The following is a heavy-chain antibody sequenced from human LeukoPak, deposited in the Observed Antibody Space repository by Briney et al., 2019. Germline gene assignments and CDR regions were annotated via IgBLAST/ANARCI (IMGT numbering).Heavy chain of an antibody. J-gene: IGHJ5*01. D-gene: IGHD4-23*01. Sequence: GESLKISCKASGYSFTTYWIGWVRQMPGKGLEWMGIIYPGDSDTRYSPSFQGQVTISADKSTRTAYLQWSSLKASDTAMCYCARRDYGGKHFDCWGQGTLVTVSS. CDR3: ARRDYGGKHFDC. CDR1: GYSFTTYW. CDR2: IYPGDSDT. V-gene: IGHV5-51*01.